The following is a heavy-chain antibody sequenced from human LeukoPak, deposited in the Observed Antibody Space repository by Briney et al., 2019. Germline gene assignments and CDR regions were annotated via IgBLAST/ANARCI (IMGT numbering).Heavy chain of an antibody. V-gene: IGHV4-59*01. CDR3: AWCGSYYGPLVY. J-gene: IGHJ4*02. CDR1: GGSISSYY. CDR2: IYYSGST. D-gene: IGHD1-26*01. Sequence: SETLSLTCTVSGGSISSYYWSWIRQPPGKGLEWIGYIYYSGSTNYNPSLKSRVTISVDTSKNQFSLKLSSVTAADTAVYYCAWCGSYYGPLVYCGQGTLVTVSS.